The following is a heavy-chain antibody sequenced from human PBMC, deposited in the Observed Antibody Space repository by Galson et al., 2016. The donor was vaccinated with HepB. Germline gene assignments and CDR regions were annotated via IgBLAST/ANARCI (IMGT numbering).Heavy chain of an antibody. Sequence: SLRLSCAASGFTFSNYGMHWVRQAPGQGLEWVGVIWYDGSNKYYADSVTGRFTISRDNAKNSLYLQMNSLRDEDKAVYYCARDVQDSHESSDYYYLYWYFDLWGRGTLVTVSS. CDR2: IWYDGSNK. D-gene: IGHD3-22*01. V-gene: IGHV3-33*01. CDR1: GFTFSNYG. J-gene: IGHJ2*01. CDR3: ARDVQDSHESSDYYYLYWYFDL.